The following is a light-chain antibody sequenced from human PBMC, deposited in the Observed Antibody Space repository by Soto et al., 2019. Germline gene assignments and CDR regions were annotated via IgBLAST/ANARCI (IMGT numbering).Light chain of an antibody. Sequence: QSALTQPASVSGSPGQSITISCTGTSSDVGGYNYVSWYQQHPGKAPKLMIYEVSNRPSGVSNRFSGSKSGNTASLTISGLQAEDEADYYCSSYTSSFTILFGGGTKVTVL. J-gene: IGLJ3*02. V-gene: IGLV2-14*01. CDR3: SSYTSSFTIL. CDR2: EVS. CDR1: SSDVGGYNY.